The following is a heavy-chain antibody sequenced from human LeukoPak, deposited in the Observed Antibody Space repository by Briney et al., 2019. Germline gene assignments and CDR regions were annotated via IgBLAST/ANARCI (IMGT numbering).Heavy chain of an antibody. V-gene: IGHV3-7*01. J-gene: IGHJ4*02. D-gene: IGHD2-2*01. CDR3: ARDLDGDIVVVPAANGFDY. Sequence: GGSLRLSCAASGFTFSSYWMSWVRQAPGKGLEWVANIKQDGSEKCYVDSVKGRFTISRDNAKNSLYLQMNSLRAEDTAVYYCARDLDGDIVVVPAANGFDYWGQGTLVTVSS. CDR1: GFTFSSYW. CDR2: IKQDGSEK.